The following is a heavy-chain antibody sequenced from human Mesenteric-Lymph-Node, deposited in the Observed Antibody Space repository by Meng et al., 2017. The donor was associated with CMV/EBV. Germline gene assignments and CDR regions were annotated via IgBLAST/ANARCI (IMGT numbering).Heavy chain of an antibody. J-gene: IGHJ5*02. Sequence: LTFIFSGFSLRTSGVGVGWIRQPPGKALEWLALIYWDDDQRYSPSLKSRLTITKDTSKNQVVLTMTNMDPVDTATYYCAHGLNWFDPWGQGTLVTVSS. CDR2: IYWDDDQ. V-gene: IGHV2-5*02. CDR3: AHGLNWFDP. CDR1: GFSLRTSGVG.